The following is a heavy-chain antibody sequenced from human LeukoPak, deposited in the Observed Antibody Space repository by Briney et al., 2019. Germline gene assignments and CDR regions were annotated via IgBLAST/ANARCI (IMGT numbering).Heavy chain of an antibody. CDR1: GFTFSDYY. Sequence: GGSLRLSCAASGFTFSDYYMTWVRQAPGKGLEWVTLIYSGGSTYYADSVKGRFTISRDNSKNTLYLQMNSLRAEDTAVYYCARADYDYVWGSYRQYYFDYWGQGTLVTVSS. D-gene: IGHD3-16*02. CDR2: IYSGGST. CDR3: ARADYDYVWGSYRQYYFDY. J-gene: IGHJ4*02. V-gene: IGHV3-66*01.